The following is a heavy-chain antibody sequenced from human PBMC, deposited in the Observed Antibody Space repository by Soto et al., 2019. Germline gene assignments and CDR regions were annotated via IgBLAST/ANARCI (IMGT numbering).Heavy chain of an antibody. J-gene: IGHJ4*02. CDR3: AKDPPGGGNYCFYSDF. Sequence: EVQLLESGGGLVQPGGSLRLSCAASGFTFSSYGMTWVRQAPGEGLEWGSFSSATGAVTYYADSVKGRFTISRDNSNTTLYQQMTSLRADDPVVYCCAKDPPGGGNYCFYSDFWGQGALVIVSS. CDR1: GFTFSSYG. CDR2: SSATGAVT. V-gene: IGHV3-23*01. D-gene: IGHD1-7*01.